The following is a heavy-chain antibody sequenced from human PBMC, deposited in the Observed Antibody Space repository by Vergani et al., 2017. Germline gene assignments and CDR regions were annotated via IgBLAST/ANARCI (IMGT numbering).Heavy chain of an antibody. CDR3: ARGLTTVTNHYYYYYGMDV. D-gene: IGHD4-17*01. CDR1: GGTFSSYA. Sequence: QVQLVQSGAEVKKPGSSVKVSCKASGGTFSSYAISWVRQAPGQGLEWMGGIIPIFGTANYAQKFQGRVTITADESTGTAYMELSSLRSEDTAVYYCARGLTTVTNHYYYYYGMDVWGQGTTVTVSS. CDR2: IIPIFGTA. J-gene: IGHJ6*02. V-gene: IGHV1-69*12.